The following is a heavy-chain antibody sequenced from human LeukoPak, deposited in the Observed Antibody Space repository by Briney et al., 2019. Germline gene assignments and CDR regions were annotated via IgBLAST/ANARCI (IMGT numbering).Heavy chain of an antibody. CDR1: GGSFSGYY. V-gene: IGHV4-34*01. J-gene: IGHJ4*02. CDR3: ASYDFWSGRSFDY. CDR2: INHSGST. D-gene: IGHD3-3*01. Sequence: SETPSLTCAVYGGSFSGYYWSWIRQPPGKGLEWIGEINHSGSTNYNPSLKSRVTISVDTSKNQFSLKLSSVTAADTAVYYCASYDFWSGRSFDYWGQGTLVTVSS.